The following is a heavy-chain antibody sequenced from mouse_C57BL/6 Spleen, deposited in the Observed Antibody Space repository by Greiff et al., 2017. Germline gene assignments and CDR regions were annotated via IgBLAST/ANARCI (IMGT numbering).Heavy chain of an antibody. D-gene: IGHD1-1*01. V-gene: IGHV1-47*01. J-gene: IGHJ2*01. Sequence: VHLVESGAELVKPGASVKMSCKASGYTFTTYPIEWMKQNHGKSLEWIGNFHPYNDDTKYNEKFKGKATLTVEKSSSTVYLELSRLTSADSAVYYCARGPLITTVVAPYFDYWGQGTTLTVSS. CDR3: ARGPLITTVVAPYFDY. CDR1: GYTFTTYP. CDR2: FHPYNDDT.